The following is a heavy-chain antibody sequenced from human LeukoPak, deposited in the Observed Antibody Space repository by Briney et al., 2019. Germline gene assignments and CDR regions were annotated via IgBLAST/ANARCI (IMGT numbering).Heavy chain of an antibody. CDR1: GASISSSGYY. J-gene: IGHJ3*02. V-gene: IGHV4-39*07. D-gene: IGHD6-13*01. CDR2: IHYSGST. CDR3: ARDREQQLVRFYNAFDI. Sequence: SETLSLTCTVSGASISSSGYYWGWIRQPPGKGLEWIGSIHYSGSTYYNPSLKSRVTISVDTSKNQFSLKLRSVTAADTAVYYCARDREQQLVRFYNAFDIWGQGTMVTVSS.